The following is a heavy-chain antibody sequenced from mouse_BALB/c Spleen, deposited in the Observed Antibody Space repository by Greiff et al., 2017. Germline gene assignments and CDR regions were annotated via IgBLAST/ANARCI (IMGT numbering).Heavy chain of an antibody. D-gene: IGHD2-1*01. CDR3: ARRNPYGNYAMDY. CDR1: GYTFTDYY. V-gene: IGHV1-77*01. Sequence: VQVVESGAELARPGASVKLSCKASGYTFTDYYINWVKQRTGQGLEWIGEIYPGSGNTYYNEKFKGKATLTADKSSSAAYMQLSSLTSEDSAVYFCARRNPYGNYAMDYWGQGTSVTVSS. J-gene: IGHJ4*01. CDR2: IYPGSGNT.